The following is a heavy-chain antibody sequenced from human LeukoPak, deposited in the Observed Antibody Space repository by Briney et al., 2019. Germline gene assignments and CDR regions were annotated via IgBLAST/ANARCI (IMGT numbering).Heavy chain of an antibody. CDR1: GGSISSSSYY. Sequence: PSETLSLTCTVSGGSISSSSYYWGWIRQPPGKGLEWIGSIYYSGSTYYNPSLKSRVTISVDTSKNQFSLKLSSVTAADTAVYYCAAEYYGDYRRRGEYFQHWGQGTLVTVSS. CDR3: AAEYYGDYRRRGEYFQH. J-gene: IGHJ1*01. D-gene: IGHD4-17*01. V-gene: IGHV4-39*07. CDR2: IYYSGST.